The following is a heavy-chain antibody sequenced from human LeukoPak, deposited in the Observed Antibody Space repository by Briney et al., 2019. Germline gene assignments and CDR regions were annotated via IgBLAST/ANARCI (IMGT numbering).Heavy chain of an antibody. CDR1: GGSFSGYY. V-gene: IGHV4-34*01. CDR2: INHSGST. CDR3: ARGGVTMVRGVGN. D-gene: IGHD3-10*01. Sequence: PSETLSLTCAVYGGSFSGYYWSWIRQPPGKGLEWIREINHSGSTNYNPSLKSRVTISVDTSKNQFSLKLSSVTAADTAVYYCARGGVTMVRGVGNWGQGTLVTVSS. J-gene: IGHJ4*02.